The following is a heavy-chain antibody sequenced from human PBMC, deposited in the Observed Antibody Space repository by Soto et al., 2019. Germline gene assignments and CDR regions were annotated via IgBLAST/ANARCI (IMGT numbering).Heavy chain of an antibody. V-gene: IGHV5-10-1*01. CDR2: IDPSDSYT. CDR3: ATYHPHQRYCSGGSCYSGPRLRFDY. D-gene: IGHD2-15*01. J-gene: IGHJ4*02. CDR1: GYSFTSYW. Sequence: PGESLKISCKGSGYSFTSYWISWVCQMPGKGLEWMGRIDPSDSYTNYSPSFQGHVTISADKSISTAYLQWSSLKASDTAMYYCATYHPHQRYCSGGSCYSGPRLRFDYWGQGTLVTSPQ.